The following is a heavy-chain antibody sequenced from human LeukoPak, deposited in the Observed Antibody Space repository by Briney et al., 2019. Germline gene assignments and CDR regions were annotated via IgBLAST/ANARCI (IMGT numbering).Heavy chain of an antibody. CDR3: ARDGYYDSSGYYSGAFDI. D-gene: IGHD3-22*01. CDR2: IYYSGST. V-gene: IGHV4-30-4*08. CDR1: GGSISSGDYY. Sequence: PSETLSLTCTVSGGSISSGDYYWSWIRQPPGKGLEWIGYIYYSGSTYYNPSLKSRVTISVDTSKNQFSLKLSSVTAADTAVYYCARDGYYDSSGYYSGAFDIWGQGTMVTVSS. J-gene: IGHJ3*02.